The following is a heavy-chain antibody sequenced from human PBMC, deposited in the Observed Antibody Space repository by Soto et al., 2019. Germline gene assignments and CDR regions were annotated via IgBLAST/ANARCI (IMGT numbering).Heavy chain of an antibody. Sequence: EVQLLESWGGLVQPGGSLRLSCAASGFNFGSYAMSWIRQPPGKGLEWVSGISNIGDNTFYADSVEGRFSISRDNSKNTLYSPMDSRRAEHTAVYSFATRHEGSIWGQGTMVSASS. CDR2: ISNIGDNT. J-gene: IGHJ4*02. CDR3: ATRHEGSI. CDR1: GFNFGSYA. V-gene: IGHV3-23*01.